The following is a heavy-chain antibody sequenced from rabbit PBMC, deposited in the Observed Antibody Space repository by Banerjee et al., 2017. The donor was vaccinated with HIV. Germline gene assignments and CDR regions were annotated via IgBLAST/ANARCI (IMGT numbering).Heavy chain of an antibody. CDR2: IYPSGSSGRT. CDR3: ATDRSYAGSGAYYLGL. D-gene: IGHD4-2*01. J-gene: IGHJ4*01. V-gene: IGHV1S40*01. Sequence: QSLQESGGGLVQPEGSLALTCKASGFTISSSYYMCWVRQAPGKGLEWIACIYPSGSSGRTYYASWVNGRFTISKTSSTTVTLQMTSLTAADTATYFCATDRSYAGSGAYYLGLWGPGTLVTVS. CDR1: GFTISSSYY.